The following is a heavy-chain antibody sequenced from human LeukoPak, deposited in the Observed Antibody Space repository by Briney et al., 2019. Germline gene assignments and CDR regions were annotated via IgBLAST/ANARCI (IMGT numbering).Heavy chain of an antibody. CDR1: GGSISSYY. Sequence: SETLSLTCTVSGGSISSYYWSWIRQPPGKGLEWIGYIYYSGTTYYNPSLESRVTLSVDTSKNQFSLRLSSVTAADTAVYYCARYRDSGGRLAFDIWGQGTMATVSS. J-gene: IGHJ3*02. CDR2: IYYSGTT. CDR3: ARYRDSGGRLAFDI. V-gene: IGHV4-59*06. D-gene: IGHD2-15*01.